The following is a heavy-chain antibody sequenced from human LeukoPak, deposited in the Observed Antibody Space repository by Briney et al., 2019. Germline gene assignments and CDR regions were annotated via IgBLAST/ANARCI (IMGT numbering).Heavy chain of an antibody. Sequence: SETLSLTCAVSGGSISSGGYDWSWIRQHPGKGLEWIGYIYYSGSTYYNPSLKSRVTISVDTSKNQFSLKLSSVTAADTAVYYCARERVIVRAFDIWGQGTMVTVSS. V-gene: IGHV4-31*11. CDR3: ARERVIVRAFDI. J-gene: IGHJ3*02. D-gene: IGHD1-26*01. CDR2: IYYSGST. CDR1: GGSISSGGYD.